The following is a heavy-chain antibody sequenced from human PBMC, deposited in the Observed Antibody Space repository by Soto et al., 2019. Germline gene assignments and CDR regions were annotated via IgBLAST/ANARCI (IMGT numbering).Heavy chain of an antibody. V-gene: IGHV3-21*01. Sequence: EVQLVESGGGLVKPGGSLRLSCAASGFSFGSYVMNWVRQAPGKGLEWVSSITTSSGSRYYADSVRGRFTISRDNAKNSLYLRMNSLRADDTAVYYCARSSTSGDVWGQGTTVTVSS. CDR1: GFSFGSYV. CDR2: ITTSSGSR. CDR3: ARSSTSGDV. J-gene: IGHJ6*02. D-gene: IGHD2-2*01.